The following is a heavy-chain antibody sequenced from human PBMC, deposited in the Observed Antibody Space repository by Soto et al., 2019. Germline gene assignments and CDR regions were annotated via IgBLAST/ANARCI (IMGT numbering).Heavy chain of an antibody. CDR3: ARAQFYSGSGNYNNLMFDA. V-gene: IGHV4-30-2*01. CDR1: GGSIGGVGYS. J-gene: IGHJ5*02. CDR2: MYHSGTF. D-gene: IGHD3-10*01. Sequence: QLQLQESGSGLVKTSQTLSLTCAVSGGSIGGVGYSWSWIRQPPGGGLEWIGYMYHSGTFLTSPSLKTRLTMSLDMSKTQFSLTVNSMTAADTAVYYCARAQFYSGSGNYNNLMFDAWGQGIQVTVSS.